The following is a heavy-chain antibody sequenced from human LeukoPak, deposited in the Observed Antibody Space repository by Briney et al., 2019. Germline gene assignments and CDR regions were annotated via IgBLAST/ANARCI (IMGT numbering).Heavy chain of an antibody. V-gene: IGHV3-23*01. D-gene: IGHD2-2*01. J-gene: IGHJ4*02. CDR2: ISGSGLNA. CDR3: VKRTMAGVLERRTYYFDY. Sequence: GGSLRLSCAASGFTFTNAWMSWVRQAPGKGLEWLSIISGSGLNAYYADSVKGRFTISRDNSKSTLFLQMNSLRAEDTALYYCVKRTMAGVLERRTYYFDYWGQGSLVTVSS. CDR1: GFTFTNAW.